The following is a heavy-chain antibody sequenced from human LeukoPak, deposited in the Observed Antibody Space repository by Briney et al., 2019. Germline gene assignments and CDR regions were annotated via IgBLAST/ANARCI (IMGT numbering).Heavy chain of an antibody. Sequence: PGGSLRLSCAASGFTFSSYSMNWVRQAPGKGLEWVSSISSSSSYIYYADSVKGRFTISRDNAKNSMYLQMNSLRAEDTAVYYCAKDPRHVEMATIGYSYYFDYWGQGTLVTVSS. V-gene: IGHV3-21*01. CDR2: ISSSSSYI. CDR1: GFTFSSYS. D-gene: IGHD5-24*01. CDR3: AKDPRHVEMATIGYSYYFDY. J-gene: IGHJ4*02.